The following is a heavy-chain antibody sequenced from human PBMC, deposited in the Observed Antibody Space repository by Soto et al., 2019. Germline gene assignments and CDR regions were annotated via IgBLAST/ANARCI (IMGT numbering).Heavy chain of an antibody. V-gene: IGHV3-7*01. D-gene: IGHD6-13*01. CDR2: IKQDGSEK. Sequence: ESGGGLLQPGGSLRLSCVASGFTISDFWMSWVRQTQGKGLEWLASIKQDGSEKSYVDSVKGRFTVSRDNAKNSLYLQMDSLRAEDTALYYCVRDLQYGSSWVSRFDPWGQGTLVTVSS. CDR3: VRDLQYGSSWVSRFDP. CDR1: GFTISDFW. J-gene: IGHJ5*02.